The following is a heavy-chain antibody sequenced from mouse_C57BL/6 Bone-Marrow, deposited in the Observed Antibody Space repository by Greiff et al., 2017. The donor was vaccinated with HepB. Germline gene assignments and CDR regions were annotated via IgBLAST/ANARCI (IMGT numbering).Heavy chain of an antibody. CDR3: TRRRAQAAWFAY. V-gene: IGHV1-55*01. CDR1: GYTFTSYW. Sequence: QVQLQQPGAELVKPGASVKMSCKASGYTFTSYWITWVKQRPGQGLEWIGYIYPGSGSTNYNEKFKSKATLTVDTSSSTAYMQLSSLTSEDSAVYYCTRRRAQAAWFAYWGQGTLVTVSA. CDR2: IYPGSGST. D-gene: IGHD3-2*02. J-gene: IGHJ3*01.